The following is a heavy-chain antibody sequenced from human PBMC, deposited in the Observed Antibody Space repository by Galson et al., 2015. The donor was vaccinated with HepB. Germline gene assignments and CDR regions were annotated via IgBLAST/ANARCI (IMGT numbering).Heavy chain of an antibody. CDR1: GYIFSTYW. D-gene: IGHD2-15*01. CDR2: IYPGDSDT. CDR3: ARAVVAAATPIPYGMDV. J-gene: IGHJ6*02. V-gene: IGHV5-51*01. Sequence: QSGAEVKKPGESLKISCKGSGYIFSTYWIGWVRQMPGKGLEWMGIIYPGDSDTRYSPSFQGQVTMSTDKSINTAYLQWNSLKASDSAMYYCARAVVAAATPIPYGMDVWGQGTTVSVYS.